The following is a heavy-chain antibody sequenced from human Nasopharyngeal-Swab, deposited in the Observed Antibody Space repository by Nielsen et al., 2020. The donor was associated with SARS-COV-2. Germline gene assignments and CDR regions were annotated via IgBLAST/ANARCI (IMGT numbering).Heavy chain of an antibody. V-gene: IGHV3-53*01. CDR1: GFTFSSYA. CDR3: ARGYKCGNY. D-gene: IGHD5-18*01. CDR2: IYSDGST. J-gene: IGHJ4*02. Sequence: GESLKISCAASGFTFSSYAMSWVRQAPGKGLEWVSFIYSDGSTSYTDSVKGRFTISRDNSKNTLYLQINSLRAEDTAVYYCARGYKCGNYWGQGTLVTVSS.